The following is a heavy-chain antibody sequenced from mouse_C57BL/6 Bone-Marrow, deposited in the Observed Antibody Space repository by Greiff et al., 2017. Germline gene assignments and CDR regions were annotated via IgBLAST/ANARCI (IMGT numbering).Heavy chain of an antibody. CDR1: GFTFSDYG. J-gene: IGHJ2*01. CDR3: ARRRFFDY. Sequence: EVMLVESGGGLVKPGGSLKLSCAASGFTFSDYGMHWVRQAPEQGLEWVAYISSGSSTIYYADTVKGRFTISSATAKNTLFLQMTSLRSEDTAMYYCARRRFFDYWGQGTTLTVSS. CDR2: ISSGSSTI. V-gene: IGHV5-17*01.